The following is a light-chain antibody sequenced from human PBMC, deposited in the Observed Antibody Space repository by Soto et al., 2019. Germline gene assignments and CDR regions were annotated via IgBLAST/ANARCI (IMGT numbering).Light chain of an antibody. CDR2: DTS. V-gene: IGKV3-20*01. CDR1: QSVSSNY. CDR3: QQYCSTPWT. J-gene: IGKJ1*01. Sequence: IVLTQSPGTLSLSPGERATLSCRASQSVSSNYLAWYQQKPGQAPRLLMYDTSTRATGIPDRFTGSGSGTDFTLTISRLEPEDFAVYHCQQYCSTPWTFGQVTKVEIK.